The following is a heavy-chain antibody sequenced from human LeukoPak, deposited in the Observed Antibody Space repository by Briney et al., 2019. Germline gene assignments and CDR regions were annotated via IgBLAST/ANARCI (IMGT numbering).Heavy chain of an antibody. J-gene: IGHJ6*03. V-gene: IGHV4-34*01. Sequence: PSETLSLTCAVYGGSFSGYLWAWIRQPPGKGLEWIGEIDHSGSTTYNPSLKTRVTISVDASKNQFSLKLSSPTAADTAVYYCARLPQYYYHYMDVWGKGTTVTISS. CDR3: ARLPQYYYHYMDV. CDR2: IDHSGST. CDR1: GGSFSGYL.